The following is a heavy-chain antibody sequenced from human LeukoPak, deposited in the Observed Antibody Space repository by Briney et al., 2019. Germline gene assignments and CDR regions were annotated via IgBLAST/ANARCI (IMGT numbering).Heavy chain of an antibody. CDR3: ARGPQGTWIQLWKLDY. Sequence: PSETLSLTCAVYGGSFSGYYWSWIRQPPGKGLEWIGEINHSGSTNYNPSLKSRVTISVDTSKNQFSLKLSSVTAADTAVYYCARGPQGTWIQLWKLDYWGQGTLVTVSS. CDR1: GGSFSGYY. V-gene: IGHV4-34*01. D-gene: IGHD5-18*01. CDR2: INHSGST. J-gene: IGHJ4*02.